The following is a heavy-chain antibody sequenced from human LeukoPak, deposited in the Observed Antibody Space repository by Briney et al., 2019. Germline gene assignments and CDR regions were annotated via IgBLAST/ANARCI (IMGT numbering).Heavy chain of an antibody. CDR2: IWSDGSYR. Sequence: HPGGSLRLSCAASGFTFSSYDMHWVRQAPGKGLEWVAVIWSDGSYRYYGDSVKGRFTISRDNSKNTLYLQMNGLRADDTAVYYCARDQDGGWNPSWFDPWGQGTLVTVSS. J-gene: IGHJ5*02. CDR1: GFTFSSYD. CDR3: ARDQDGGWNPSWFDP. D-gene: IGHD6-19*01. V-gene: IGHV3-33*01.